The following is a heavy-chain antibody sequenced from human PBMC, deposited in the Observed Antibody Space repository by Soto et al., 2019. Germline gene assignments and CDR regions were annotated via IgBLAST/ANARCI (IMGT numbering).Heavy chain of an antibody. Sequence: SETLSLTCTVSGCSISSGDYYWSWIRQPPGKGLEWIGYIYYSGSTYYNPSLKSRVTISVDTSKNQFSLKLSSVTAADTAVYYCARVSSRMISAFDIWGQGTMVTVSS. D-gene: IGHD3-16*01. V-gene: IGHV4-30-4*01. J-gene: IGHJ3*02. CDR1: GCSISSGDYY. CDR3: ARVSSRMISAFDI. CDR2: IYYSGST.